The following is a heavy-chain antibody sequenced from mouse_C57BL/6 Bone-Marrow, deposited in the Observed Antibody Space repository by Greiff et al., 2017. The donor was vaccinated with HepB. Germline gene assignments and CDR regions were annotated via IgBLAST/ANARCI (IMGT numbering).Heavy chain of an antibody. CDR2: IYPGDGDT. Sequence: VQGVESGPELVKPGASVKISCKASGYAFSSSWMNWVKQRPGKGLEWIGRIYPGDGDTNYNGKFKGKATLTADKSSSTAYMQLSSLTSEDSAVYFCASQITTVVARDYWGQGTTLTVSS. CDR3: ASQITTVVARDY. V-gene: IGHV1-82*01. D-gene: IGHD1-1*01. J-gene: IGHJ2*01. CDR1: GYAFSSSW.